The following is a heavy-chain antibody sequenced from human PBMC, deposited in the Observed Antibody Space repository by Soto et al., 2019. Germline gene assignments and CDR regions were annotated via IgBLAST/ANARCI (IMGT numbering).Heavy chain of an antibody. CDR2: ISNDGTTT. D-gene: IGHD6-25*01. CDR3: ARDRGRLFDI. V-gene: IGHV3-74*01. Sequence: GGSLRLSCAASGFTFSTYWMEWVRQAPGEGLVWVSQISNDGTTTVYADSVKGRFTVSRDNAKSTVYLQMNSLRVEDTAVYYCARDRGRLFDIWGQGTMVTVSS. CDR1: GFTFSTYW. J-gene: IGHJ3*02.